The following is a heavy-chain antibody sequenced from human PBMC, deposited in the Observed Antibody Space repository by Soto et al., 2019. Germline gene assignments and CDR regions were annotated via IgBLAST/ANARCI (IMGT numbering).Heavy chain of an antibody. J-gene: IGHJ6*02. D-gene: IGHD6-13*01. V-gene: IGHV1-2*02. CDR1: GYAFTDYY. Sequence: ASVKVSCKASGYAFTDYYVHWLRQAPGPGLEWVGWINPNSGDTKYAQKFQARVTLARDTSITTAYMELTSLESDDTAVYYCARGRITPTGTGDFYHYGLDVWGQGTTVTVSS. CDR3: ARGRITPTGTGDFYHYGLDV. CDR2: INPNSGDT.